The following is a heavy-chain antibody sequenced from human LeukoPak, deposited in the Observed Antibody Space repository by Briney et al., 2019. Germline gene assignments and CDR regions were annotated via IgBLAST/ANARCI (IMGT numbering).Heavy chain of an antibody. CDR2: IKSKTDGGTI. D-gene: IGHD3-22*01. CDR1: GFTFSDAW. J-gene: IGHJ4*02. Sequence: GGSLRLSCAASGFTFSDAWMSWVRQAPGKGLEWVGRIKSKTDGGTIDYAAPVKGRFTISRDDSKNTLYLQMNSLKTEDTAVYYCTTDAYYYDSSGYYWGQGTLVTVSS. V-gene: IGHV3-15*01. CDR3: TTDAYYYDSSGYY.